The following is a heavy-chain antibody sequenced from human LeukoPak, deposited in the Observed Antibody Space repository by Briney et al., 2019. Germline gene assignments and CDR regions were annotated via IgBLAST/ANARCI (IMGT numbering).Heavy chain of an antibody. V-gene: IGHV1-2*02. J-gene: IGHJ4*02. Sequence: ASVKVSCKASGYTFIGYYIHWVRQAPGQGLEWMGWINPNSGGTNYEEKFQGRVTMTRDTSISTAYMESSRLRSDDTAVYYCARDASPFDYWGQGTLVTVSS. CDR2: INPNSGGT. CDR1: GYTFIGYY. CDR3: ARDASPFDY.